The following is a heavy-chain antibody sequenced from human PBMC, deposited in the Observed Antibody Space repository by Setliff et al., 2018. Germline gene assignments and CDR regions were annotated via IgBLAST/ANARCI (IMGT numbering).Heavy chain of an antibody. J-gene: IGHJ6*03. Sequence: SETLSLTCTVSGDSISSRRNYWGWIRQPAGKGLEWNGQIYTSWSTNYNPSLKSRATISLDTSTNQFSLSLSSVTAADTAVYYCARMSGFQYMDVWGKGTTVTVSS. CDR3: ARMSGFQYMDV. CDR2: IYTSWST. D-gene: IGHD3-3*01. CDR1: GDSISSRRNY. V-gene: IGHV4-61*09.